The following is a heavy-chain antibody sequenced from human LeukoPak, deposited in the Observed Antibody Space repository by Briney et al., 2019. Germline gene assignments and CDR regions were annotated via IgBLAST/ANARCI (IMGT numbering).Heavy chain of an antibody. Sequence: SETLSLTCTVSGGSISSSSYYWGWIRQPPGKGLEWIGSIYYSGSTYYNPSLKSRVTISVDTSKKQFSLKLSSVTAADTAVYYCARGNYYGSGSPLNYWGQGTLVTVSS. D-gene: IGHD3-10*01. CDR3: ARGNYYGSGSPLNY. J-gene: IGHJ4*02. V-gene: IGHV4-39*07. CDR2: IYYSGST. CDR1: GGSISSSSYY.